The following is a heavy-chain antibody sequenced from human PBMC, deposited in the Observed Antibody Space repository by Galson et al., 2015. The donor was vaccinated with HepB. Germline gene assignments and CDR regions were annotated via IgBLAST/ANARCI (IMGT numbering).Heavy chain of an antibody. J-gene: IGHJ4*02. V-gene: IGHV3-23*01. CDR2: ISGSGGST. Sequence: SLRLSCAASGFTFSNYAMSWVRQAPGKGLDWVSAISGSGGSTYYADSVKGRFTISRDNSKNTLYLQMNSLRAEDTAVYYCAKVPQWNLPPSYFDYWGQGTLVTVSS. CDR1: GFTFSNYA. D-gene: IGHD1-26*01. CDR3: AKVPQWNLPPSYFDY.